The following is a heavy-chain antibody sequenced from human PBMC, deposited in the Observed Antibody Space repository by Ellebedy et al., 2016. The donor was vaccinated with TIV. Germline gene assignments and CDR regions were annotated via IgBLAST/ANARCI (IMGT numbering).Heavy chain of an antibody. CDR3: ATASGSSFADYFGA. V-gene: IGHV1-18*01. CDR2: ISGYKDST. D-gene: IGHD3-10*01. Sequence: AASVKVSCKASGYTFNSYGMTWVRQAPGQGPEWMGWISGYKDSTKYAQKFQGRVTMTTDTSTSTAYMELRSLRSDDTAEYYCATASGSSFADYFGAWGQGTLVTVSS. CDR1: GYTFNSYG. J-gene: IGHJ4*02.